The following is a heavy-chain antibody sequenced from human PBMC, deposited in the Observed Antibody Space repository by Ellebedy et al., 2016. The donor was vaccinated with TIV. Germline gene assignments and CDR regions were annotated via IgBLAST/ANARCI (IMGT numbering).Heavy chain of an antibody. V-gene: IGHV2-70*04. D-gene: IGHD1-26*01. CDR3: ARGYSGNYYGADY. Sequence: SGPTLVKPTQTLTVTCNFSGFSLSTVGMRISWIRQAPGKALEWLARLDRAGTTKYHSSLKTKLTISKDTSVNQVVLRMTNMDPVDTATYFCARGYSGNYYGADYWGQGILVTVSS. CDR1: GFSLSTVGMR. J-gene: IGHJ4*02. CDR2: LDRAGTT.